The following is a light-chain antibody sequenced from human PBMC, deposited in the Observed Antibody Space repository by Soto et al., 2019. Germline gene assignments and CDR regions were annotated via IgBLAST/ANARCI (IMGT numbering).Light chain of an antibody. CDR2: AAS. J-gene: IGKJ2*01. V-gene: IGKV1-9*01. CDR3: QQVKTYPRT. Sequence: DIQLTQSPSFLSASMGDRVTITCRASQDISSFLAWYQQKAGKAPKLLIFAASTLQSGVPSRFSGSGSGTEFTLTISSLQPEDVATYYCQQVKTYPRTFGQGTKLEIK. CDR1: QDISSF.